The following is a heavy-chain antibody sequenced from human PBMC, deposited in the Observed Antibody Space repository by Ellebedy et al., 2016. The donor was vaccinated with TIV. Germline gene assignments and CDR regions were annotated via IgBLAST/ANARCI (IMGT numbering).Heavy chain of an antibody. Sequence: PGGSLRLSCAASGFTFSSYWMSWVRQAPGKGLEWVAVISYDGSNKYYADSVKGRFTISRDNSKNTLYLQMNSLRAEDTAVYYCSRWGHYGDLDYWGQGTLVTVSS. D-gene: IGHD4-17*01. J-gene: IGHJ4*02. V-gene: IGHV3-30-3*01. CDR3: SRWGHYGDLDY. CDR1: GFTFSSYW. CDR2: ISYDGSNK.